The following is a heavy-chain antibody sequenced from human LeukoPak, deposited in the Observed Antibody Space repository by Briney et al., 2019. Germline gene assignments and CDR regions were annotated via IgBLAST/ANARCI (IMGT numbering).Heavy chain of an antibody. J-gene: IGHJ5*02. D-gene: IGHD6-19*01. CDR1: GYTFTSYY. CDR2: INPSGGST. Sequence: GASVKVSCKASGYTFTSYYMHWVRQAPGQGLEWMGIINPSGGSTSYAQKFQGRVTMTRDMSTCTVYMELSSLRSEDTAVYYCARVSSSGWYRFDPWGQGTLVTVSS. CDR3: ARVSSSGWYRFDP. V-gene: IGHV1-46*01.